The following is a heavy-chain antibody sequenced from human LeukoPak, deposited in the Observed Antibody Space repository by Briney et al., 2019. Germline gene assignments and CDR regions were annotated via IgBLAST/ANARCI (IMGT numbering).Heavy chain of an antibody. D-gene: IGHD3-22*01. J-gene: IGHJ4*02. CDR3: ARGGEDYYDSSGYDY. CDR2: INWNGGST. V-gene: IGHV3-20*04. Sequence: PGGSLRLSCAASGFTFDDYGMSWVRQAPGKGLEWVSGINWNGGSTGYADSVKGRFTLSSDNSKNTLYLQMNSLRAEDTAVYYCARGGEDYYDSSGYDYWGQGTLVTVSS. CDR1: GFTFDDYG.